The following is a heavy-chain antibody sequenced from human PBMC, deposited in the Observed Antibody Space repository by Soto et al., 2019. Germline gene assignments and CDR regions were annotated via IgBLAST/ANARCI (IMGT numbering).Heavy chain of an antibody. CDR2: VYHSGST. Sequence: PSETLSLTCAVSGGSISTNNWWNWVRQPPGKGLEWIGEVYHSGSTNYNPSFKSRVAMLVDKSKNQFSLKLNSVTAADTALYYCARSSISGTRFDYWGQGSLVTVS. D-gene: IGHD1-20*01. CDR1: GGSISTNNW. J-gene: IGHJ4*02. CDR3: ARSSISGTRFDY. V-gene: IGHV4-4*02.